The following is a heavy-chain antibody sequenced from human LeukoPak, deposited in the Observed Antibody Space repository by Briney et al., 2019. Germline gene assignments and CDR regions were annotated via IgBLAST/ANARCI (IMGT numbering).Heavy chain of an antibody. D-gene: IGHD6-19*01. J-gene: IGHJ3*02. CDR3: ARERSSSGWYRFADAFDI. CDR2: IYYSGTT. CDR1: GGSMNKYY. Sequence: PSETLSLTCTVSGGSMNKYYWNWIRQPPGKGLEWIGYIYYSGTTNYNPSLNSRVTISVDTSKNQFSLKLSSVTAADTAVYYCARERSSSGWYRFADAFDIWGQGTMVTVSS. V-gene: IGHV4-59*01.